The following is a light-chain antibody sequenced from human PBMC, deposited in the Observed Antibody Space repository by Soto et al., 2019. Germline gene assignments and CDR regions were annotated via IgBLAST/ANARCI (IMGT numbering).Light chain of an antibody. Sequence: QSVLTQPPSASGSPGQSVTISCTGTSSDVGGYNYVSWYQQHPGKAPKLMIYEVSKRPSGVPDRFSGSKSGNTASLTVSGLQPEDEADYYCSSKRTTASLVFGTGTKVTVL. J-gene: IGLJ1*01. CDR1: SSDVGGYNY. V-gene: IGLV2-8*01. CDR3: SSKRTTASLV. CDR2: EVS.